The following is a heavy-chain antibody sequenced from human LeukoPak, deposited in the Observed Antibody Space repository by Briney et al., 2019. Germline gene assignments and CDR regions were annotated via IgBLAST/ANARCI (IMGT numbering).Heavy chain of an antibody. CDR3: ARSPPSGGNIDY. J-gene: IGHJ4*02. CDR1: GGSFSGYY. V-gene: IGHV4-34*01. D-gene: IGHD3-16*01. Sequence: SETLSLTCAVYGGSFSGYYWSWIRQPPGKGLEWIGEINHSGSTNYNPSLKSRVTISVDTSKNQFSLKLSSVTAADTAVYYCARSPPSGGNIDYWGQGTLVTVSS. CDR2: INHSGST.